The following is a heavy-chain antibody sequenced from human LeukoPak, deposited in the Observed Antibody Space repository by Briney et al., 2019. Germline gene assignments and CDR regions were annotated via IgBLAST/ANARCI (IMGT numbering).Heavy chain of an antibody. CDR3: AKTRGPAATHPDY. Sequence: GGSLRLSCAASGFTFSSHVMSWVRQAPGKGLEWVSSISSGGSTTYYVDSVKGRFTISRDNSKNTLYLQMNSLGAEDTAIYYCAKTRGPAATHPDYWGQGILVTVSS. CDR1: GFTFSSHV. V-gene: IGHV3-23*01. D-gene: IGHD6-25*01. CDR2: ISSGGSTT. J-gene: IGHJ4*02.